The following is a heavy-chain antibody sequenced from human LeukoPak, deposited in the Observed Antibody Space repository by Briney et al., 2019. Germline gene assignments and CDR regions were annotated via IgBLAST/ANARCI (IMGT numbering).Heavy chain of an antibody. CDR3: ARESSNIVVVTAISYYFDY. V-gene: IGHV3-21*01. Sequence: KPGGSLRLSCAASGFTSSSYSMNWVRQAPGKGLEWVSSISSSSSYIYYADSVKGRFTISRDNAKNSLYLQMNSLRAEDTAVYYCARESSNIVVVTAISYYFDYWGQGTLVTVSS. J-gene: IGHJ4*02. D-gene: IGHD2-21*02. CDR1: GFTSSSYS. CDR2: ISSSSSYI.